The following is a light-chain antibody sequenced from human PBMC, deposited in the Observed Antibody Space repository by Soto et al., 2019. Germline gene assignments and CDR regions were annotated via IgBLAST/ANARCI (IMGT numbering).Light chain of an antibody. CDR1: SSDVGGYHY. CDR2: DVN. Sequence: QSALTQPRSVSGSPGQSVTLSCTGTSSDVGGYHYVSWYQHHPGKAPKIIIYDVNKRPSGVPDRFSGSKSGNTASLTISGLQPEEEDDDYCCSYAGSYTLVFGGGTKLTVL. V-gene: IGLV2-11*01. J-gene: IGLJ2*01. CDR3: CSYAGSYTLV.